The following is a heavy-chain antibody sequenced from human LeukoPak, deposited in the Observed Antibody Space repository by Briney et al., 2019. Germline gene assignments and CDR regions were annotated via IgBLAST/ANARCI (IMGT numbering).Heavy chain of an antibody. CDR2: ISGSGGNT. Sequence: GGSLRLSCAASGFTFSSYEMNWVRQAPGKGLEWVPVISGSGGNTYYADSVKGRFTISRDNSKNTLYLQMTSLRAEDTAVYYCARSPQEIFDFWGQGTLVTVSS. CDR1: GFTFSSYE. J-gene: IGHJ4*02. CDR3: ARSPQEIFDF. V-gene: IGHV3-23*01.